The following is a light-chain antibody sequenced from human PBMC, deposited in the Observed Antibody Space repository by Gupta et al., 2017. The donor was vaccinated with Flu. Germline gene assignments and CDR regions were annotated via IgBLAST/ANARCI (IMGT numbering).Light chain of an antibody. J-gene: IGLJ3*02. CDR2: DNT. CDR3: ATWDNSLNAGV. CDR1: SSNIGENY. V-gene: IGLV1-51*01. Sequence: QSVLTQPPSVSAAPGQKVTISSPGSSSNIGENYVSWYQQIPGTAPKFLIYDNTKRPSGIPDRFSGSKSGTSATLGITGLQTGDEANYYCATWDNSLNAGVFGGGTTVTVL.